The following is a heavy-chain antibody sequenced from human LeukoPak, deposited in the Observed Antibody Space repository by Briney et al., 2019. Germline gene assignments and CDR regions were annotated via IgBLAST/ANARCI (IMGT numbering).Heavy chain of an antibody. Sequence: GGSLRLSCAASGLTFSKYWMHWVRQDPGKGLVWVSHINTDGSATRYADSVKGRFTISRDNAKNTVYLHMNSLRAEDTAVYYCARARVEMGTNYYLDWWGQGTLVTVSS. D-gene: IGHD5-24*01. CDR1: GLTFSKYW. CDR3: ARARVEMGTNYYLDW. V-gene: IGHV3-74*01. CDR2: INTDGSAT. J-gene: IGHJ4*02.